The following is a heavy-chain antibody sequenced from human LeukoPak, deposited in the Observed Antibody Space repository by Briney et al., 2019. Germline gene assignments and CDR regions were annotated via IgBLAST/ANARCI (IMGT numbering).Heavy chain of an antibody. CDR2: IYSGGST. CDR3: ARDGSSWYKGMDV. Sequence: GGSLRLSCAASGFTVSSNYMSWVRQAPGKGLERVSVIYSGGSTYYADSVEGRFTISRHNSKNTLYLQMNSLRAEDTAVYYCARDGSSWYKGMDVWGQGTTVTVSS. J-gene: IGHJ6*02. D-gene: IGHD6-13*01. CDR1: GFTVSSNY. V-gene: IGHV3-53*04.